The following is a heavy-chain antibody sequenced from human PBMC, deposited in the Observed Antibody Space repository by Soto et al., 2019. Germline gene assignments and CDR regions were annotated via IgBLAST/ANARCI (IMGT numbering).Heavy chain of an antibody. CDR3: ARLYIRGRVSYYMDV. D-gene: IGHD1-20*01. J-gene: IGHJ6*03. V-gene: IGHV4-31*03. CDR1: GGSISSGGYY. CDR2: IYYSGST. Sequence: PSETLSLTCTVSGGSISSGGYYWSWIRQHPGKGLEWIGYIYYSGSTYYNPSLKSRVTISVDTSKNQFSLKLSSVTAADTAVYYCARLYIRGRVSYYMDVWGKGTTVTVSS.